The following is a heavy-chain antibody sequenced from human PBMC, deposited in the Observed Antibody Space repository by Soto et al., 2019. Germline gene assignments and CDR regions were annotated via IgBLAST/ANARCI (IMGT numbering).Heavy chain of an antibody. V-gene: IGHV3-48*03. Sequence: EVQLVESGGGLVQPGGSLRLSCAASGFTFSSYEMNWVRQAPGKGLEWVSYISSSGSTIYYADSVKGRFTISRDNAKNSLYLQMNSLRAEDTAVYYCARDARKQWLAIFDYWGQGTLVTVSS. CDR1: GFTFSSYE. J-gene: IGHJ4*02. CDR3: ARDARKQWLAIFDY. CDR2: ISSSGSTI. D-gene: IGHD6-19*01.